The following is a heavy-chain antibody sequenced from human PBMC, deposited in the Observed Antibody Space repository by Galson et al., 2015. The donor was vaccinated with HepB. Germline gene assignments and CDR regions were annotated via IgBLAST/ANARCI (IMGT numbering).Heavy chain of an antibody. J-gene: IGHJ6*03. CDR1: GFSLSTSGMC. V-gene: IGHV2-70*01. CDR2: IDWDDDK. CDR3: ARAPYCSSTSYYYYMDV. Sequence: PALVKPTQTLTLTCTFSGFSLSTSGMCVSWIRQPPGKALEWLALIDWDDDKYYSTSLKTRLTISKDTSKNQVVLTMTNMDPVDTATYYCARAPYCSSTSYYYYMDVWGKGTTVTVSS. D-gene: IGHD2-2*01.